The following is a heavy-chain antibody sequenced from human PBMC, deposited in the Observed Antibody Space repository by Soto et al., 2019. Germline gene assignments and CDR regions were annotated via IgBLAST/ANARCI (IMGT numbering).Heavy chain of an antibody. Sequence: ASVKVSFKASGGTFSSYAISWVRQAPGQGLEWMGGIIPIFGTANYAQKFQGRVTITADESTSTAYMELSSLRSEDTAVYYCARGGPDLATIGSFDYWGQGTLVTVSS. CDR3: ARGGPDLATIGSFDY. J-gene: IGHJ4*02. V-gene: IGHV1-69*13. D-gene: IGHD3-16*01. CDR2: IIPIFGTA. CDR1: GGTFSSYA.